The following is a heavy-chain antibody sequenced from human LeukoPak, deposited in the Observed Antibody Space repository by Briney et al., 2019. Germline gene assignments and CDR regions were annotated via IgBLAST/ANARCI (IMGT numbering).Heavy chain of an antibody. CDR3: ARDRGYNWNNFDY. J-gene: IGHJ4*02. V-gene: IGHV4-39*07. Sequence: SETLSHTCTVSGGSISSSSYYWGWIRQPPGKGLEWIGSIYYSGSTYYNPSLKSRVTISVDKSKNQFSLKLSSVTAADTAVYYCARDRGYNWNNFDYWGQGTLVTVSS. D-gene: IGHD1/OR15-1a*01. CDR2: IYYSGST. CDR1: GGSISSSSYY.